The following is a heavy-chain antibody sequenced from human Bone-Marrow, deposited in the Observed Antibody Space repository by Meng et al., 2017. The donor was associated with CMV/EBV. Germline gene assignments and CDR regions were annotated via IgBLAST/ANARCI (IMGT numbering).Heavy chain of an antibody. J-gene: IGHJ4*02. CDR3: ARDGAGEAPDY. CDR1: GFTFSSYA. Sequence: LSLTCAASGFTFSSYAMHWVRQAPGKGLEWVAVISYDGSNKYYADSVKGRFTISRDNSKNTLYLQMNSLRAEDTAVYYCARDGAGEAPDYWGQGTLVTVDS. D-gene: IGHD3-10*01. CDR2: ISYDGSNK. V-gene: IGHV3-30*04.